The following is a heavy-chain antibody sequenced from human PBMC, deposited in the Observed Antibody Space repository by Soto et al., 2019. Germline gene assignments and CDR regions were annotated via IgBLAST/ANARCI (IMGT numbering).Heavy chain of an antibody. CDR2: IYYRGTT. CDR3: ARGGGSPYHDHEFDY. CDR1: GVSTSNHY. D-gene: IGHD2-2*01. V-gene: IGHV4-59*11. Sequence: SETLSLTCSVSGVSTSNHYWTWIRRPPGQGPEWIGCIYYRGTTNYNASFNSRVTISVDTSKNQFSLKLTSVTTADTAVYYCARGGGSPYHDHEFDYWGQGILVTVSS. J-gene: IGHJ4*02.